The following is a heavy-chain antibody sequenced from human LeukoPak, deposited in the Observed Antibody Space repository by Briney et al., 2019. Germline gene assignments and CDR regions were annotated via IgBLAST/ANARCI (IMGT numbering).Heavy chain of an antibody. CDR3: ARDLFDCSSTSCYGYYGMDV. CDR1: GYTFTSYG. D-gene: IGHD2-2*01. Sequence: ASVKVSCKASGYTFTSYGISWVRQAPGQGLEWMGWISAYNGNTNYAQKLQGRVTMTTDTSTSTAYMELRSLRSDDTAVCYCARDLFDCSSTSCYGYYGMDVWGQGTTVTVSS. CDR2: ISAYNGNT. V-gene: IGHV1-18*01. J-gene: IGHJ6*02.